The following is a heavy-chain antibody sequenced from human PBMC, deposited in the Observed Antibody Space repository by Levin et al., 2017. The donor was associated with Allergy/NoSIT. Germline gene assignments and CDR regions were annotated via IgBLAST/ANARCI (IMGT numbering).Heavy chain of an antibody. V-gene: IGHV3-30*03. Sequence: GGSLRLSCAASGFTFSSHGMHWVRQAPGKGLEWVAAISAAANGNLEFYAEAVKGRFTVSRDNTWNTLYLQLNSLRPEDTAVYYCARRSHDPEKLDSWGRGTLVTVSS. CDR1: GFTFSSHG. CDR2: ISAAANGNLE. J-gene: IGHJ4*02. CDR3: ARRSHDPEKLDS.